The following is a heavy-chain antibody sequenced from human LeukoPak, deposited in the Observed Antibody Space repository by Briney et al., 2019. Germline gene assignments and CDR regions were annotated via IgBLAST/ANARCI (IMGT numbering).Heavy chain of an antibody. V-gene: IGHV3-23*01. Sequence: PGRSLRLSCAASGFTFSSYAMHWVRQAPGKGLEWVSAISGSGTNTYYADSVKGRFTISRDNSKNTLYLQMNSLRAEDTAVYFCAKVPNSGNYYYFDYWGQGTPVTVSS. CDR2: ISGSGTNT. CDR3: AKVPNSGNYYYFDY. J-gene: IGHJ4*02. D-gene: IGHD1-26*01. CDR1: GFTFSSYA.